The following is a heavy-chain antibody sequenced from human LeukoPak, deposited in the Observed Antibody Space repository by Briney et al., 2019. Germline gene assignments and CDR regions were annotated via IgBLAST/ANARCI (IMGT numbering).Heavy chain of an antibody. D-gene: IGHD3-16*01. V-gene: IGHV4-4*07. Sequence: SETLSLTCTVSGGSISSYYWSWIRQPAGKGLEWIGRIYTSGSTNYNPSLKSRVTMSVDTSKNQFPLQLSSVTAADTAVYYCARYPGDVNWFDPWGQGTLVTVSS. CDR2: IYTSGST. J-gene: IGHJ5*02. CDR1: GGSISSYY. CDR3: ARYPGDVNWFDP.